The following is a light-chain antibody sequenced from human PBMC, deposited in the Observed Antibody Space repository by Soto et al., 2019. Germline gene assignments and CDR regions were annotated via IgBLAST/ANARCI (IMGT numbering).Light chain of an antibody. V-gene: IGKV3-11*01. CDR2: DIS. CDR3: QQRSNWPWLT. CDR1: QSVNTY. Sequence: EIVLTQSPATLSLSPGERATLSCRASQSVNTYLARYQQKPGQAPRLLIYDISNRATGIPARFSGSGSGTDFTLTISSLEPEDSAVYFCQQRSNWPWLTFGGGTRVEIK. J-gene: IGKJ4*01.